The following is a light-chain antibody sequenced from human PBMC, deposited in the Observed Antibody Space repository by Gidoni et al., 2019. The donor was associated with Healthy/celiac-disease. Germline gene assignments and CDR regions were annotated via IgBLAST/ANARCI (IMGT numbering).Light chain of an antibody. V-gene: IGKV4-1*01. J-gene: IGKJ1*01. Sequence: DIVMTQSPDSPAVSLGERATVNCKSSQSVLYSANNKNYLAWYQQKPGQPPKLLIYWASTRESGVPDRFSGSGSGTDFTLTISSLQAEDVAVYYCQQYCSSPLTFGQGTKVEIK. CDR1: QSVLYSANNKNY. CDR3: QQYCSSPLT. CDR2: WAS.